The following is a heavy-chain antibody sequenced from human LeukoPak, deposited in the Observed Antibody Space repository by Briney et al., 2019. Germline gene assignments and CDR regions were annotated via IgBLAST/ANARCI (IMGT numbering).Heavy chain of an antibody. D-gene: IGHD3-3*01. V-gene: IGHV5-51*01. CDR1: GSRFTSYW. CDR3: ARQYENNWFDP. J-gene: IGHJ5*02. CDR2: IYPGDSDT. Sequence: GESLKISCKGSGSRFTSYWIGWVRQMPGKGLEWTGIIYPGDSDTRYSPSFQGQVTISADKSISTAFRQWSSLKASDTAMYYCARQYENNWFDPWGQGTLVTVSS.